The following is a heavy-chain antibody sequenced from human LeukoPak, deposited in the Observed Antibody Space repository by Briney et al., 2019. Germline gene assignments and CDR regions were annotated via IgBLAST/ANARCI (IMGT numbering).Heavy chain of an antibody. J-gene: IGHJ4*02. CDR3: ARARVPYSGYDW. D-gene: IGHD5-12*01. Sequence: GGSLRLSCVASGFTVSSNYMTWARQAPGKGLEWVSFIHTGGSTYYADSVKGRFTISRDNPKNTVHLQMNSLRAEDTAVYYCARARVPYSGYDWWGQGTLVTVSS. CDR1: GFTVSSNY. CDR2: IHTGGST. V-gene: IGHV3-53*01.